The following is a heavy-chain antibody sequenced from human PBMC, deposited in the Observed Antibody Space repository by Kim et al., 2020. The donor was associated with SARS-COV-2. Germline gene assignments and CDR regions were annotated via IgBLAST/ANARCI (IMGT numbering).Heavy chain of an antibody. V-gene: IGHV3-30*18. Sequence: GGSLRLSCAASGFTFSSYGMHWVRQAPGKGLEWVAVISYDGSNKYYADSVKGRFTISRDNSKNTLYLQMNSLRAEDTAVYYCAKDLKLWQGNNWFDPWG. CDR2: ISYDGSNK. CDR1: GFTFSSYG. CDR3: AKDLKLWQGNNWFDP. D-gene: IGHD5-18*01. J-gene: IGHJ5*02.